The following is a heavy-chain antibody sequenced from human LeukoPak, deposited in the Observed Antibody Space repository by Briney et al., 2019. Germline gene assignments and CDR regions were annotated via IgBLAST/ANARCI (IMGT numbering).Heavy chain of an antibody. V-gene: IGHV1-69*13. D-gene: IGHD2-2*01. CDR2: IIPIFGTA. CDR1: GGTFISYA. Sequence: GALVKVSCKASGGTFISYAISWVRQAPGQGLEWMGGIIPIFGTANYAQKFQGRVTITADESTSTAYMELSSLRSEDTAVYYCARDLAPAANSGLGYWGQGILVTVSS. CDR3: ARDLAPAANSGLGY. J-gene: IGHJ4*02.